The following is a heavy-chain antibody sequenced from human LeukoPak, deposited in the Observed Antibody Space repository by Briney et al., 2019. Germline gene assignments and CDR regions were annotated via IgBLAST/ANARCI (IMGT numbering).Heavy chain of an antibody. V-gene: IGHV4-39*07. D-gene: IGHD5-18*01. CDR1: GGSISSSSYY. CDR2: IYYSGST. CDR3: ARGGRYGLRYFDY. J-gene: IGHJ4*02. Sequence: SETLSLTCTVSGGSISSSSYYWGWIRQPPGKGLEWIGSIYYSGSTYYNPSLKSRVTISVDTSKNQFSLKLSSVTAADTAVYYCARGGRYGLRYFDYWGQGTLVTVSS.